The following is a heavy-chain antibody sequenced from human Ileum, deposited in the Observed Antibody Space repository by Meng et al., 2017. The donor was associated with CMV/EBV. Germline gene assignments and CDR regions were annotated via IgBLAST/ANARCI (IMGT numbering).Heavy chain of an antibody. J-gene: IGHJ5*02. CDR1: GGSISSGDYY. CDR2: IYHSGST. CDR3: ARGVRIAPWRVDP. V-gene: IGHV4-30-4*08. Sequence: SGGSISSGDYYWSWIRQPPGKGLEWIGYIYHSGSTYYNPSLKSRVTISVDTSKNQFSLKLSSVTAADTAVYYCARGVRIAPWRVDPWGQGTLVTVSS. D-gene: IGHD6-13*01.